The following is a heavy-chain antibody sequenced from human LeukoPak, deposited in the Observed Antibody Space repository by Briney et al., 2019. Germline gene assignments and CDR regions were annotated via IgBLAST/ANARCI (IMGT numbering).Heavy chain of an antibody. CDR2: ISSSGSTI. J-gene: IGHJ4*02. V-gene: IGHV3-48*03. D-gene: IGHD2-15*01. Sequence: GGSLRLSCAASGFTFSSYEMNWVRQAPGKGLEWVSYISSSGSTIYYADSVKGRFTISRDNAKNSLYLQMNSLRAEDTAVYYCARDGLEYCSGGSCYYDYWGQGTLVTVSS. CDR1: GFTFSSYE. CDR3: ARDGLEYCSGGSCYYDY.